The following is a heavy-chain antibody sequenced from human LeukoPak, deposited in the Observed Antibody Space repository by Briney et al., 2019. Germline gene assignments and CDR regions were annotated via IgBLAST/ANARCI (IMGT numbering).Heavy chain of an antibody. CDR1: GFTLSSNY. D-gene: IGHD1-26*01. Sequence: GGSLRLSCAASGFTLSSNYMSWVRQAPGKGLGWVSIIYSGGSTFYADSVKGRFTISRDNSKNTLYLQMNSLRAEDTAVYYCARGGSSLTAFDIWGQRTMVTVSS. V-gene: IGHV3-53*01. J-gene: IGHJ3*02. CDR2: IYSGGST. CDR3: ARGGSSLTAFDI.